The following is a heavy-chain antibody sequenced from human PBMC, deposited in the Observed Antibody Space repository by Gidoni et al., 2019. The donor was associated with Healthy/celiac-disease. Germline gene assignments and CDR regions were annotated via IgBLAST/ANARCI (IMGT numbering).Heavy chain of an antibody. CDR3: ARDLLTRLQSHQMDYYGMDV. J-gene: IGHJ6*02. CDR2: INPSGGST. CDR1: GYTFTSYY. D-gene: IGHD4-4*01. Sequence: QVQLVQSGAEVKKPGASVKVSCKASGYTFTSYYMHWVRQAPGQGLEWMGIINPSGGSTSYAQKLQGRVTMTRDTSTSTVYMELSSLRSEDTAVYYCARDLLTRLQSHQMDYYGMDVWGQGTTVTVSS. V-gene: IGHV1-46*04.